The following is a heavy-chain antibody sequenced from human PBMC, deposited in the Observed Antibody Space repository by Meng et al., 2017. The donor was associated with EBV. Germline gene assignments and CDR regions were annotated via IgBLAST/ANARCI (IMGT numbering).Heavy chain of an antibody. V-gene: IGHV1-8*01. Sequence: GSEVKKRGAAVKDSGKASGFTFNSLDINWVRQATGQGLEWIGWMNPTSGNTGYAQKFQGRVTMTRNTSISTAYMELSSLRSEDTAVYYCARGPYYYDSSGYYYGEFDPWGQGTLVTVSS. J-gene: IGHJ5*02. D-gene: IGHD3-22*01. CDR1: GFTFNSLD. CDR3: ARGPYYYDSSGYYYGEFDP. CDR2: MNPTSGNT.